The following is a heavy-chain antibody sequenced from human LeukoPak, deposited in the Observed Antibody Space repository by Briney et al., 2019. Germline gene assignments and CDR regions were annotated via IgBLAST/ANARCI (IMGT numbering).Heavy chain of an antibody. D-gene: IGHD3-22*01. Sequence: GGSLRLSCVASGFTFSSYWMHWVRQAPGKGLVWVSRINSDGSTTTYADSVKGRFTISRDNAKNTLYLQMNSLRAEDTAVYYCARGGGGSYYDSSGYDFDYWGQGTLVTVSS. CDR2: INSDGSTT. CDR3: ARGGGGSYYDSSGYDFDY. V-gene: IGHV3-74*01. CDR1: GFTFSSYW. J-gene: IGHJ4*02.